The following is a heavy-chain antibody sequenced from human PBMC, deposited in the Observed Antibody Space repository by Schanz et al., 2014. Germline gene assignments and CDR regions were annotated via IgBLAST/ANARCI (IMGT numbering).Heavy chain of an antibody. CDR1: GGTFSSYT. D-gene: IGHD5-12*01. V-gene: IGHV1-69*08. J-gene: IGHJ4*02. Sequence: QVQLVQSEAEVKKPGSSVKVSCKASGGTFSSYTISWVRQAPGQGLEWMGRIIPNSGTTNYAQKFQGWVTMTTDTSISTAYIELSRLKSDDTAVYYGARAFGGYDPAGARDYWGQGTLVTVSS. CDR2: IIPNSGTT. CDR3: ARAFGGYDPAGARDY.